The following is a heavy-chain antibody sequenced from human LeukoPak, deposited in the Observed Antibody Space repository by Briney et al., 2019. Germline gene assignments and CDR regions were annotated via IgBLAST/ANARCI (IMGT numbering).Heavy chain of an antibody. CDR1: GYTFTSYD. CDR2: MNPNSGNT. V-gene: IGHV1-8*01. J-gene: IGHJ4*02. Sequence: ASVKVSCKASGYTFTSYDINWVRQATGQGLEWMGWMNPNSGNTGYAQRFQGRVTMTRNTSISTAYMELSSLRSEDTAVYYCARGRYSSSDFDYWGQGTLVTVSS. CDR3: ARGRYSSSDFDY. D-gene: IGHD6-6*01.